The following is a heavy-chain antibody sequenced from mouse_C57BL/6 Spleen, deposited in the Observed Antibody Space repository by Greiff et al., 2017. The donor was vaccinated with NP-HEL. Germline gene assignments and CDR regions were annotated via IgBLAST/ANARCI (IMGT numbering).Heavy chain of an antibody. V-gene: IGHV5-17*01. CDR3: ASDYYGSSYYVDY. Sequence: EVQRVESGGGLVKPGGSLKLSCAASGFTFSDYGMHWVRQAPEKGLEWVAYISSGSSTIYYADTVKGRFTISRDNAKNTLFLQMTILSSEDTARYYCASDYYGSSYYVDYLGQGTTLTVSA. CDR1: GFTFSDYG. D-gene: IGHD1-1*01. CDR2: ISSGSSTI. J-gene: IGHJ2*01.